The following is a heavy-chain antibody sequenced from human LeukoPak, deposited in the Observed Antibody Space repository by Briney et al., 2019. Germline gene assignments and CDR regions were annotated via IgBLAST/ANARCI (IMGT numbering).Heavy chain of an antibody. D-gene: IGHD1-26*01. CDR2: FDPDDGET. Sequence: ASVKVSCKVSGYTLTELSMHWVRHAPGKGLGWMGGFDPDDGETIYAQKFQGRVTMTEDTSTDTANIALSSLRSEDTAVYYCTTGFWWELSPPIPFDVWGQGTTVTVSS. J-gene: IGHJ3*01. CDR1: GYTLTELS. V-gene: IGHV1-24*01. CDR3: TTGFWWELSPPIPFDV.